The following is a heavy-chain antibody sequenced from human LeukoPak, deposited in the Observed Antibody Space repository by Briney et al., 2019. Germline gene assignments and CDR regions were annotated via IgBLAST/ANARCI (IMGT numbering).Heavy chain of an antibody. CDR2: IIPIFGTA. CDR3: ASGYSGYYNWFDP. D-gene: IGHD5-12*01. V-gene: IGHV1-69*05. CDR1: GGTFSSYA. J-gene: IGHJ5*02. Sequence: SVKVSCKASGGTFSSYAISWVRQAPGQGLEWMGGIIPIFGTANYAQKFQGGVTITTDESTSTAYMELSSLRSEDTAVYYWASGYSGYYNWFDPWGQGTLVTVSS.